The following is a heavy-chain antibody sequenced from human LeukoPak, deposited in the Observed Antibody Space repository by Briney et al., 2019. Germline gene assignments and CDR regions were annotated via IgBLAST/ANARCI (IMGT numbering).Heavy chain of an antibody. CDR1: GDYISNYN. J-gene: IGHJ3*02. CDR2: IYYSGST. Sequence: PSETLSLTCSVSGDYISNYNWSWIRQPPGNELEWIVYIYYSGSTNYSPSLKSRVSISVDTSKNQFSLKLSSVTAADTAVYYCARYRNEALFAFDIWGQGTMVTVSS. V-gene: IGHV4-59*01. D-gene: IGHD1-14*01. CDR3: ARYRNEALFAFDI.